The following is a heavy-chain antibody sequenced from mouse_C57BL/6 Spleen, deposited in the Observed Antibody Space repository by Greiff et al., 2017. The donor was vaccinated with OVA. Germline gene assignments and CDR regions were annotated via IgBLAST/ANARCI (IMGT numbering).Heavy chain of an antibody. Sequence: EVQLQQSGPELVKPGASVKISCKASGYSFTDYNMNWVKQSNGKSLEWIGVINPNYGTTSYNQKFKGKATLTVDQSSSTAYMQLNSLTSEDSAVYYCASPLFITTVDYFDYWGQGTTLTVSS. CDR3: ASPLFITTVDYFDY. V-gene: IGHV1-39*01. CDR2: INPNYGTT. J-gene: IGHJ2*01. CDR1: GYSFTDYN. D-gene: IGHD1-1*01.